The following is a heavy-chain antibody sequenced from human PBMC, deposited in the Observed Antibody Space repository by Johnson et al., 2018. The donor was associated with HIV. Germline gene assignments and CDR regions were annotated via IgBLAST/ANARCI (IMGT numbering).Heavy chain of an antibody. J-gene: IGHJ3*02. CDR3: AREAGGGYDSDAFDI. Sequence: QVQLVESGGGVVQPGRSLRLSCAASGFTFSSYGMHWVRQAPGKGLEWVAVLSYDGSNKYYAESVKGRFTISRDNAKNSLYLQMNSLRAEDTAVYYCAREAGGGYDSDAFDIWGQGTMVNVSS. V-gene: IGHV3-30*03. CDR2: LSYDGSNK. D-gene: IGHD5-12*01. CDR1: GFTFSSYG.